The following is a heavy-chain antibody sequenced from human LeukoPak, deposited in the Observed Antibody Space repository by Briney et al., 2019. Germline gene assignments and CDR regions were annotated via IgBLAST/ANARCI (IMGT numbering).Heavy chain of an antibody. CDR2: IKQDGSEK. V-gene: IGHV3-7*01. J-gene: IGHJ6*02. Sequence: PGGSLRLSCAASGFTFSGYAMSWVRQAPGKGLEWVGYIKQDGSEKYYVDFVKGRFTISRDNAKNSLYLQMNSLRAEDTAVYYCARDVEGCIVGALVCYYYGMDVWGQGTTVTVSS. CDR3: ARDVEGCIVGALVCYYYGMDV. D-gene: IGHD1-26*01. CDR1: GFTFSGYA.